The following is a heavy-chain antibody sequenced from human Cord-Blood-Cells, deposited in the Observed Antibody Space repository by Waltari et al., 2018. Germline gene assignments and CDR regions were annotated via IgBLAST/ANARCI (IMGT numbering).Heavy chain of an antibody. CDR1: GGSFSGYY. J-gene: IGHJ6*02. Sequence: QVQLQQWGAGLLKPSETLSLTCAVYGGSFSGYYRIWIRPPPGKGLEWIGEINHSGSTNYNPSLKSRVTISVDTSKNQFSLKLSSVTAADTAVYYCARGRRYYYYYGMDVWGQGTTVTVSS. CDR3: ARGRRYYYYYGMDV. V-gene: IGHV4-34*01. CDR2: INHSGST.